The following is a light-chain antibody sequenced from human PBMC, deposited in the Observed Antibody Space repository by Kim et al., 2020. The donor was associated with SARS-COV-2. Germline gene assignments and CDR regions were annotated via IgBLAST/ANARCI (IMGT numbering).Light chain of an antibody. Sequence: QAVVTQEPSLTVSPGGTVTLTCGSSTGAVTSGHYPYWFQQKPGQAPRTLIYDTSNKHSWTPARFSGSLLGGKAALTLSGAQPEDEAEYYCLLSYSGARPHVVFGGGTQLTV. V-gene: IGLV7-46*01. CDR1: TGAVTSGHY. CDR3: LLSYSGARPHVV. J-gene: IGLJ2*01. CDR2: DTS.